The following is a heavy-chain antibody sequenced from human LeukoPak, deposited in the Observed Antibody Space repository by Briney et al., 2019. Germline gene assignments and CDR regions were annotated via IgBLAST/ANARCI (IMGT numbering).Heavy chain of an antibody. D-gene: IGHD4-17*01. CDR1: GGSFSGYY. CDR3: ARSFVLRRLQLYYYYYMDV. Sequence: SETLSLTXAVYGGSFSGYYWSWIRQPPGKGLEWIGEINHSGSTNYNPSLKSRVTISVDTSKNQFSLKLSSVTAADTAVYYCARSFVLRRLQLYYYYYMDVWGKGTTVTVSS. J-gene: IGHJ6*03. V-gene: IGHV4-34*01. CDR2: INHSGST.